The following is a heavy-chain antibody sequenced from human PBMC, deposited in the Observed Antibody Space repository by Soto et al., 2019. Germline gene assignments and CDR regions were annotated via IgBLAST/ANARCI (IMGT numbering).Heavy chain of an antibody. CDR2: ISSSSSYI. CDR3: ARDRDYYDSSGYWYYYYYGMDV. V-gene: IGHV3-21*01. Sequence: PGGSLGLSCAASGFTFSSYSMNWVRQAPGKGLEWVSSISSSSSYIYYADSVKGRFTISRDSAKNSLYLQMNSLRAEDTAVYYCARDRDYYDSSGYWYYYYYGMDVWGQGTTVTVSS. J-gene: IGHJ6*02. D-gene: IGHD3-22*01. CDR1: GFTFSSYS.